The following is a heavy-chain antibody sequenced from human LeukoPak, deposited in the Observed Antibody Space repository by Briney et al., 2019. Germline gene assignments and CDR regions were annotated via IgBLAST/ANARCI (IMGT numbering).Heavy chain of an antibody. CDR3: ARDSSRVRRTLDY. D-gene: IGHD3-10*01. CDR2: ISAHNGNT. Sequence: ASVKVSCKASGYTFTNFGISWVRQAPGQGLEWMGWISAHNGNTNYAQKLQGRVTMTTDTSTSTAYMELRSLRSDDTAVYYCARDSSRVRRTLDYWGQGTLVTVSS. J-gene: IGHJ4*02. CDR1: GYTFTNFG. V-gene: IGHV1-18*01.